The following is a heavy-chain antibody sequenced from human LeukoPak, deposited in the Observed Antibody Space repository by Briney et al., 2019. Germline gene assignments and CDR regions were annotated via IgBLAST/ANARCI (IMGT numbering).Heavy chain of an antibody. Sequence: VASVKVSCKASGGTFSSYAISWVRQATGQGLEWMGWMNPNSANTGYAQKFQGRVTMTRNTSISTAYMELSSLRSEDTAVYYCARGRIAVAGTSGYYYYYMDVWGKGTTVAISS. CDR2: MNPNSANT. CDR1: GGTFSSYA. V-gene: IGHV1-8*02. CDR3: ARGRIAVAGTSGYYYYYMDV. D-gene: IGHD6-19*01. J-gene: IGHJ6*03.